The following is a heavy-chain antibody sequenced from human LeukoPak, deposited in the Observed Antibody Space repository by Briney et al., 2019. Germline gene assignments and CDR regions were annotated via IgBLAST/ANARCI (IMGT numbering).Heavy chain of an antibody. J-gene: IGHJ4*02. CDR2: VSYSGST. CDR1: GASISSYY. Sequence: PSETLSLTCTVSGASISSYYWSWIRQPPGKGLESIGYVSYSGSTNYNPSLKSRVTISVDKSENQFSLKLTSVTAADTAVYYCARRIGEKPYWGQGALVTVSS. CDR3: ARRIGEKPY. D-gene: IGHD3-10*01. V-gene: IGHV4-59*12.